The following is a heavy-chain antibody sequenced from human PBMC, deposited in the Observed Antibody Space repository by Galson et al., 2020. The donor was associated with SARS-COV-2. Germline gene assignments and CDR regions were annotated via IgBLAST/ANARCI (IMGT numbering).Heavy chain of an antibody. J-gene: IGHJ3*02. CDR2: IYYSGST. D-gene: IGHD3-10*01. V-gene: IGHV4-39*01. Sequence: SETLSLTCTVSGGSISSSSYYWGWIRQPPGKGLEWIGSIYYSGSTYYNPSLKSRVTISVDTSKNQFSLKLSSVTAADPAVYYCARHLLWFGEFNLDAFDIWGQGTMVTVSS. CDR1: GGSISSSSYY. CDR3: ARHLLWFGEFNLDAFDI.